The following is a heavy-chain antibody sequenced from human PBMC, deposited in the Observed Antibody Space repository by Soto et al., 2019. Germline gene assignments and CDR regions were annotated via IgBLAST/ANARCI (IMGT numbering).Heavy chain of an antibody. CDR2: IYSGGST. D-gene: IGHD3-10*01. CDR3: ARSRVWFEEIDAFDI. J-gene: IGHJ3*02. Sequence: EVQLVESGGGLVQPGGSLRLSCAASGFTVSSNYMSWVRQAPGKGLEWVSVIYSGGSTYYADSVKGRFTISRHNSKNMLYLQMTSLRASDTAVYYCARSRVWFEEIDAFDIWGQGTMVTVSS. CDR1: GFTVSSNY. V-gene: IGHV3-53*04.